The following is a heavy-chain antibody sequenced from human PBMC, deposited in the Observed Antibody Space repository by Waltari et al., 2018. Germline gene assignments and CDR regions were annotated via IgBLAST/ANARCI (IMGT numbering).Heavy chain of an antibody. CDR2: INPNSGDA. CDR3: ARERGTNNPNDWFDP. CDR1: GYSFTAYY. D-gene: IGHD2-2*01. Sequence: QVQLVQSGAEVKKPGASVKVSCKASGYSFTAYYVHWVRQAPGQGLEWMGWINPNSGDAQYSQKFQGRVTMTGDTSISTAYMELSRLRSDDTAIYYCARERGTNNPNDWFDPWGQGTLVTVSS. J-gene: IGHJ5*02. V-gene: IGHV1-2*02.